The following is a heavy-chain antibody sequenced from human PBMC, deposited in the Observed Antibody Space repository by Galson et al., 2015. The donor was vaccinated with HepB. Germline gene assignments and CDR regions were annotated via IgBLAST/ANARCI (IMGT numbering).Heavy chain of an antibody. CDR1: GFSFSSYA. CDR3: AKGGCSSTSCHFELRFAFDI. Sequence: SLRLSCAASGFSFSSYAMTWVRQAPGKGPEWVSVISGSGGSTYHADSVKGRFTISRDNSKNTLYLQMNSLRADDTAVYYCAKGGCSSTSCHFELRFAFDIWGQGTMVTVSS. J-gene: IGHJ3*02. V-gene: IGHV3-23*01. CDR2: ISGSGGST. D-gene: IGHD2-2*01.